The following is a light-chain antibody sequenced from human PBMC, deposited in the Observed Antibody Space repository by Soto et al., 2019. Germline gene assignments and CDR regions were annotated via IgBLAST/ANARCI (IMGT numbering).Light chain of an antibody. V-gene: IGLV2-14*01. CDR1: SSDVGGYNY. Sequence: QSVLTQPASVSGSPGQSITISCTGTSSDVGGYNYVSWYQQHPGKAPKLMIYDVSNRPSGVSNRFSGSKSGNTASLTISGLQAEDEADYYCSSYTSSSTLVVCGGGTKL. CDR2: DVS. CDR3: SSYTSSSTLVV. J-gene: IGLJ2*01.